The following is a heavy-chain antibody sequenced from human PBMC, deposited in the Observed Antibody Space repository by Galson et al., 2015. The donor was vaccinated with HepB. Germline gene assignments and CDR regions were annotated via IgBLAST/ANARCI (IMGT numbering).Heavy chain of an antibody. CDR3: ATGKGYYDFWSGSRPGGWFDP. Sequence: SVKVSCKVSGYTLTELSMHWVRQAPGKGLEWMGGFDPEDGETIYAQKFQGGVTMTEDTSTDTAYMELSSLRSEDTAVCYCATGKGYYDFWSGSRPGGWFDPWGQGTLVTVSS. J-gene: IGHJ5*02. CDR2: FDPEDGET. V-gene: IGHV1-24*01. CDR1: GYTLTELS. D-gene: IGHD3-3*01.